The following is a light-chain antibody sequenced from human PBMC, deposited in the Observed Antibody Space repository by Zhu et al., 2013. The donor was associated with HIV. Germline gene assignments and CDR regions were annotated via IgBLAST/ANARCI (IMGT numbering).Light chain of an antibody. Sequence: DIQLTQSPSFLSAAVEDTVRITCRASQGINTFLAWYQQKPGRAPKLLLYGASTLHNGVPLRFRGSGSGTEFTLTVSSLQSEDFAVYYCQQYGSSPLTFGGGTTVEIK. CDR3: QQYGSSPLT. CDR2: GAS. J-gene: IGKJ4*01. CDR1: QGINTF. V-gene: IGKV1-9*01.